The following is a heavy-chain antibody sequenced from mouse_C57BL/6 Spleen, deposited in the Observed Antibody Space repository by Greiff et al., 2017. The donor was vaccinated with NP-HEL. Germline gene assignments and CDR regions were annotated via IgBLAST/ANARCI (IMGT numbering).Heavy chain of an antibody. CDR2: ISGGGGNT. CDR3: ARRGNWDYAMDY. J-gene: IGHJ4*01. V-gene: IGHV5-9*01. CDR1: GFTFSSYT. Sequence: EVQRVESGGGLVKPGGSLKLSCAASGFTFSSYTMSWVRQTPEKRLEWVATISGGGGNTYYPDSVKGRFTISRDNAKNTLYLQMSSLRSEDTALYYCARRGNWDYAMDYWGQGTSVTVSS. D-gene: IGHD4-1*01.